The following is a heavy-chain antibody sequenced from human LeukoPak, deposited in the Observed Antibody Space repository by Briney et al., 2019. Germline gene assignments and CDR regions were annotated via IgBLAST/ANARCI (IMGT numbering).Heavy chain of an antibody. CDR2: ISAYNGNT. J-gene: IGHJ4*02. D-gene: IGHD1-1*01. V-gene: IGHV1-18*01. CDR3: ARLESAHNGFYFDY. CDR1: GYTFTSYG. Sequence: ASVKVSCKASGYTFTSYGISWVRQAPGQGLEWMGWISAYNGNTNYAQKLQGRVTMTTDTSTSTAYMELRSLRSVDTAVYYCARLESAHNGFYFDYWGQGTLATVSS.